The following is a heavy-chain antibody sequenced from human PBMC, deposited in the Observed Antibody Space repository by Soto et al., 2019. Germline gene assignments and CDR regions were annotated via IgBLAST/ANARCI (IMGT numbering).Heavy chain of an antibody. V-gene: IGHV4-4*02. D-gene: IGHD3-10*01. CDR1: GDSINSSHS. J-gene: IGHJ6*02. Sequence: TLSLTCAISGDSINSSHSWTWVRQPPGKGLEWIGEAHHGGTNSNPSLKTRVTILLDKSKNQFSLKLNSVTAADTAIYYCARERVSWFGDLLPLGLDVWGQGAMVTVSS. CDR2: AHHGGT. CDR3: ARERVSWFGDLLPLGLDV.